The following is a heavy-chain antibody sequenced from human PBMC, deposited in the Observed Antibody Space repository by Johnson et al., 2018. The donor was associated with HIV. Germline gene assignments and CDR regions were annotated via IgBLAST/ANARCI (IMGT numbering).Heavy chain of an antibody. CDR2: ISGSGGST. D-gene: IGHD3-10*01. CDR1: GFTFSSYA. CDR3: AKEMEGYYGSGKGDAFDI. Sequence: VLLVESGGGLVQPGGSLRLSCAASGFTFSSYAMSWVRQAPGKGLEWVSAISGSGGSTYYADSVKGRFTISRDNSKNTLYLQMNSLRAEDTAVYYGAKEMEGYYGSGKGDAFDIWGQGTMVTVSS. J-gene: IGHJ3*02. V-gene: IGHV3-23*04.